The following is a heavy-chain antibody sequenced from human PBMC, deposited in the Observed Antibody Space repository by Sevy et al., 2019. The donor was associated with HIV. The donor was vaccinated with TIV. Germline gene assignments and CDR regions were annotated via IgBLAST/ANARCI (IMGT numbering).Heavy chain of an antibody. CDR3: ARHPLGNWFDL. Sequence: SETLSLTCNVSGGSISSSRHYWGWIRQSTGKRLEWIGSRFYSGGAYYNPSLQSRVTMSVDTSKNQFSLNVNSVTAADTAVYYCARHPLGNWFDLWGQGILVTVSS. CDR1: GGSISSSRHY. D-gene: IGHD3-16*01. CDR2: RFYSGGA. V-gene: IGHV4-39*01. J-gene: IGHJ5*02.